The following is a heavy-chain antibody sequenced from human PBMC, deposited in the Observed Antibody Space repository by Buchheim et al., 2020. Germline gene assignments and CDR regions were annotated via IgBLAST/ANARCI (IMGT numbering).Heavy chain of an antibody. CDR3: ATWRMDV. J-gene: IGHJ6*02. V-gene: IGHV6-1*01. D-gene: IGHD3-3*01. CDR1: GDSVSSTSAA. Sequence: QAQLQQSGPGLVKPSQTLSLTCSISGDSVSSTSAAWNWIRRSPSRGLEWLGRTYYRSEWHYDYAESVKGRIIINPDASKNQLSLQVNSGTPGDTAVYYCATWRMDVWGQGTT. CDR2: TYYRSEWHY.